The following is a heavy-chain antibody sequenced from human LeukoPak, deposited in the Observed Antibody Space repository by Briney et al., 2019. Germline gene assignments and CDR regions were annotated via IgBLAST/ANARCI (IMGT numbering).Heavy chain of an antibody. CDR2: ISISSSYL. V-gene: IGHV3-21*01. D-gene: IGHD1-14*01. Sequence: PGGPLRLSCAASGFTFSSYSMNWVRQAPGKGLEWVSSISISSSYLYYARSVKGRLTISRDKANNSPYLHMNSRPAEDTAGYYFARGGFAGTTIDYGGQGTLVSVSS. CDR3: ARGGFAGTTIDY. J-gene: IGHJ4*02. CDR1: GFTFSSYS.